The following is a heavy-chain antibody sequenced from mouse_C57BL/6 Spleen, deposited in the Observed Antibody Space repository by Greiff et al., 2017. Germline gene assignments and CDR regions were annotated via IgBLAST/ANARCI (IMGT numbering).Heavy chain of an antibody. Sequence: DVKLVESGEGLVKPGGSLKLSCAASGFTFSSYAMSWVSQTPEKRLEWVAYISSGGDYIYYADTVKGRFTISRDNARNTLYLQMGGLKSEDTAMYYGAREGGYGRPFDYWGQGTTLTVSS. J-gene: IGHJ2*01. D-gene: IGHD2-2*01. V-gene: IGHV5-9-1*02. CDR3: AREGGYGRPFDY. CDR1: GFTFSSYA. CDR2: ISSGGDYI.